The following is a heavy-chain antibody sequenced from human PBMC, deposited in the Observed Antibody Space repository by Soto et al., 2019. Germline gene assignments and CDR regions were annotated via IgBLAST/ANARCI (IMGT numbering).Heavy chain of an antibody. D-gene: IGHD2-15*01. CDR1: GYTFTSYY. Sequence: ASVKVSCKAPGYTFTSYYMHWVRQAPGQGHEWMGIINPSGGSASYAQKFQGRVTMARDTSTSTVYMELSSLRSEDTAVYYCARDLNLSNIYKIVADYYYYMDVWGKGTTVTVSS. V-gene: IGHV1-46*03. CDR3: ARDLNLSNIYKIVADYYYYMDV. CDR2: INPSGGSA. J-gene: IGHJ6*03.